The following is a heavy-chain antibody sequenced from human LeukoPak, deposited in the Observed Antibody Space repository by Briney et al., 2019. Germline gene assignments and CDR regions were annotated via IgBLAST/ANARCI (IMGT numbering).Heavy chain of an antibody. CDR1: GGSFSGYY. Sequence: SETLSLTCAVYGGSFSGYYWSWIRQPPGKGLEWIGEINHSRSTNYNPSLRSRVTISVDTSKNQFSLKLSSVTAADTAVYYCARGEPWYCSSTSCYTGIDYWGQGTLVTVSS. J-gene: IGHJ4*02. V-gene: IGHV4-34*01. CDR2: INHSRST. CDR3: ARGEPWYCSSTSCYTGIDY. D-gene: IGHD2-2*02.